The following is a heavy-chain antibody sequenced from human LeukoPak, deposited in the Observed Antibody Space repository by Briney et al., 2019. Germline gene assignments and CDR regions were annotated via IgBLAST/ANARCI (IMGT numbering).Heavy chain of an antibody. J-gene: IGHJ4*02. CDR3: ARDKGSGWYRY. V-gene: IGHV3-11*04. D-gene: IGHD6-19*01. CDR2: ISSSGDTI. Sequence: PGGSLRLSCAASGFTFSDYYMSWIRQAPGKGLEWISYISSSGDTIFYADSVKGRFTISRDNAKNSLYLQMNSLRAEDTAVYYCARDKGSGWYRYWGQGTLVTVSS. CDR1: GFTFSDYY.